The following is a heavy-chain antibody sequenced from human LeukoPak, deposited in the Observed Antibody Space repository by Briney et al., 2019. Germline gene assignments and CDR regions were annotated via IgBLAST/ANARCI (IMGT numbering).Heavy chain of an antibody. CDR3: ARKRSNSWQGHFDY. Sequence: SQTLSLTCTVSGGSISNGDYYWSWIRQPPGKGLEWIGYIYYSGSAYYNSSLQSRVAISVDTSKNQFSLNLTSVTVADTAVYYCARKRSNSWQGHFDYWGQGTLVTVSS. V-gene: IGHV4-30-4*01. J-gene: IGHJ4*02. CDR1: GGSISNGDYY. CDR2: IYYSGSA. D-gene: IGHD6-13*01.